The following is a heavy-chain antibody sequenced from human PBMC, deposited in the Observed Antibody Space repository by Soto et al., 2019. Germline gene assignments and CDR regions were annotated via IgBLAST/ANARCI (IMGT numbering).Heavy chain of an antibody. CDR3: ARGIEGWYQGRYYYGMDV. CDR2: AHHSGGS. V-gene: IGHV4-39*07. D-gene: IGHD6-19*01. Sequence: SETLSLTCTVSGGSISSSSYYWGWIRQPPGKGLEWIASAHHSGGSYYSSSFQSRVAISVDTSRNQFSLKLSSVTAADTAVYYCARGIEGWYQGRYYYGMDVWGQGTTVTVSS. J-gene: IGHJ6*02. CDR1: GGSISSSSYY.